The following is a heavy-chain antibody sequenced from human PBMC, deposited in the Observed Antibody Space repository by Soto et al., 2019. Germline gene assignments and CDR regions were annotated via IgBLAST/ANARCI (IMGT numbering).Heavy chain of an antibody. CDR1: GGTFSSYA. V-gene: IGHV1-69*01. J-gene: IGHJ5*02. CDR3: ATLSEPGIAAAGTINWFDP. Sequence: QVQLVQSGAEVKKPGSSVKVSCKASGGTFSSYAISWVRQAPGQGLEWMGGIIPIFGTANYAQKFQGRVTITADESTSTAYMELSSLRSEDTAVYYCATLSEPGIAAAGTINWFDPWGQGTLVTVSS. CDR2: IIPIFGTA. D-gene: IGHD6-13*01.